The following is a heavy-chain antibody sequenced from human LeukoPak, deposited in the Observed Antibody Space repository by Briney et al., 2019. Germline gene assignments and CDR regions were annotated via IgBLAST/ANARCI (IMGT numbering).Heavy chain of an antibody. CDR3: ARSLGYCSSTSCPFYHWFDP. V-gene: IGHV1-2*02. Sequence: ASVKVSCKASGYTFTGYYMHWVRQAPGQGLEWMGWINPNSGGTNYAQKFQVRVTMTRDTSISTAYMELSRLRSDDTAVYYCARSLGYCSSTSCPFYHWFDPWGQGTLVTVSS. J-gene: IGHJ5*02. D-gene: IGHD2-2*01. CDR2: INPNSGGT. CDR1: GYTFTGYY.